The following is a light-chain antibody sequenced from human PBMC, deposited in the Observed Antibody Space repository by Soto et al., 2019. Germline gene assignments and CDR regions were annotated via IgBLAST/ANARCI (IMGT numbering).Light chain of an antibody. V-gene: IGKV3-15*01. CDR1: QSVSGN. CDR3: QQHNNRWT. Sequence: EIVMTQSPATLSVSPGEGATLSCRAGQSVSGNLAWYQQNPGQARSLLIYSASTRATSIAAMFGGRGSGTEFTLTISSLPSEDFAVYCWQQHNNRWTFGQGTKVDIK. CDR2: SAS. J-gene: IGKJ1*01.